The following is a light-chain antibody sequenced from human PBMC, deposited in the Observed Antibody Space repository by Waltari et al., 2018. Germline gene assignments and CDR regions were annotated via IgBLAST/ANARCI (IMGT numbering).Light chain of an antibody. CDR3: QQRSNWPT. CDR2: GAS. Sequence: EIVLTQSPATLSLSPGERATLSCRASQSVSSYLAWYQQKPGQAPRLLIYGASNRATGIPARLSGSGSGTDFTLTISSLEPEDFAVYYCQQRSNWPTFGGGTKVEIK. CDR1: QSVSSY. J-gene: IGKJ4*01. V-gene: IGKV3-11*01.